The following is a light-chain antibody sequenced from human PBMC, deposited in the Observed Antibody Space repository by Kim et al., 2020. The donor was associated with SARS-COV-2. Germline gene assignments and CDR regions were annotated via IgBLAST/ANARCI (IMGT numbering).Light chain of an antibody. CDR2: WAS. V-gene: IGKV4-1*01. Sequence: RPTINCKSSQSVLYSSNNKNYLAWYQQKPGQPPKLLIYWASTRESGVPDRFSGSGSGTDFTLTISSLQAEDVAVYYCQQYYSTPPTFGQGTKLEI. J-gene: IGKJ2*01. CDR3: QQYYSTPPT. CDR1: QSVLYSSNNKNY.